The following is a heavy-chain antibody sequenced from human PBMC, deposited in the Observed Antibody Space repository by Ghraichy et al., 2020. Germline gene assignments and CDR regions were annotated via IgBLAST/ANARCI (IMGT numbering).Heavy chain of an antibody. Sequence: GGSLRLSCVASGFTFSSYGMHWVRQAPGKGLEWVAVILYDGTNKSSADAVKGRFTISRDNSKNTLYLEMNSLKPEDTAVYFCAKAGPGYCSTTSCHFYMDVWGRGTTVTGSS. J-gene: IGHJ6*03. CDR1: GFTFSSYG. CDR2: ILYDGTNK. D-gene: IGHD2-2*01. CDR3: AKAGPGYCSTTSCHFYMDV. V-gene: IGHV3-30*18.